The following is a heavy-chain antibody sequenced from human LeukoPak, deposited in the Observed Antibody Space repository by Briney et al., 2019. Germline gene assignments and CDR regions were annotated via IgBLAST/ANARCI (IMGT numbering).Heavy chain of an antibody. CDR2: IKQDGSEK. Sequence: GGSLRLSCAASGFTFSSYWMSWVRQAPGKGLEWVANIKQDGSEKYYVDSAKGRFTISRDNAKNSLYLQMNSLRAEDTAVYYCARDSTMTDDYYYYYGMDVWGQGTTVTVSS. D-gene: IGHD3-22*01. V-gene: IGHV3-7*01. CDR1: GFTFSSYW. J-gene: IGHJ6*02. CDR3: ARDSTMTDDYYYYYGMDV.